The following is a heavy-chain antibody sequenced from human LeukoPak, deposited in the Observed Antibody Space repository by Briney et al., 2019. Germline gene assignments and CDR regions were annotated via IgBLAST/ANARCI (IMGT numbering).Heavy chain of an antibody. J-gene: IGHJ4*02. D-gene: IGHD3-10*01. CDR1: GFTFSSYA. CDR2: ISGSGGST. V-gene: IGHV3-23*01. Sequence: PGGSLRLSCAASGFTFSSYAMSWVRQAPGKGLEWVSAISGSGGSTYYADSVKGRFTISRDNSKNTLYLQMNSLRAEDTAVYYCAKGITMVRGAIKGYFDYWGQGTLVTVSS. CDR3: AKGITMVRGAIKGYFDY.